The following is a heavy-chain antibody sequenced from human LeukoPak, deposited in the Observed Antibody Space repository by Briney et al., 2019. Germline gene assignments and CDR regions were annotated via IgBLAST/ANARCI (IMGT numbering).Heavy chain of an antibody. J-gene: IGHJ6*03. CDR3: ARGTVFGVVITRDYYYYMDV. D-gene: IGHD3-3*01. CDR1: GGSFNGYY. V-gene: IGHV4-34*01. CDR2: INHSGST. Sequence: PSETLSLTCAVYGGSFNGYYWSWIRQPPGKGLEWIGEINHSGSTNYNPSLKSRVTISVDTSKNQFSLKLSSVTAADTAVYYCARGTVFGVVITRDYYYYMDVWGKGTTVTVSS.